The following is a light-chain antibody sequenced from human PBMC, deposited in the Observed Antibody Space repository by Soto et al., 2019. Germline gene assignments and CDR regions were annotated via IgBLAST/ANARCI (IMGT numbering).Light chain of an antibody. V-gene: IGLV2-14*01. CDR2: EVS. J-gene: IGLJ1*01. Sequence: QSVLTQPASVSGSPGQSITISCTGTTSDVVVYNYVSWYQQHPGKAPKLMIYEVSNRPSGVSNRFSGSKSGNTASLTISGLQAEDEADYYCSSYTSSSTYVFGTGTKLTVL. CDR1: TSDVVVYNY. CDR3: SSYTSSSTYV.